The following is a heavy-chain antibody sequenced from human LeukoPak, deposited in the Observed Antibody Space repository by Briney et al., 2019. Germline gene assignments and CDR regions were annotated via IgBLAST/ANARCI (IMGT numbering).Heavy chain of an antibody. D-gene: IGHD6-13*01. Sequence: APVKVSCKASGYTFTSYYMHWVRQAPGQGLEWMGWINPNSGGTNYAQKFQGRVTMTRDTSISTAYMELSRLRSDDTAVYYCARRVSDGYYYYYYMDGWGKGTTVTVSS. CDR2: INPNSGGT. CDR1: GYTFTSYY. V-gene: IGHV1-2*02. CDR3: ARRVSDGYYYYYYMDG. J-gene: IGHJ6*03.